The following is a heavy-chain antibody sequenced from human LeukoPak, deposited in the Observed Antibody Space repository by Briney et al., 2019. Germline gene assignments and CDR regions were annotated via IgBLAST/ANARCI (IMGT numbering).Heavy chain of an antibody. Sequence: ASVKVSCKASGYTFTSYGISWVRQAPGQGLEWMGWISAYNGNKNYAQKLQGRVTMTTDTSTSTAYMELRSLRSDDTAVYYCASSLRRSTTGYFDYWGQGTLVTVSS. CDR2: ISAYNGNK. J-gene: IGHJ4*02. CDR1: GYTFTSYG. D-gene: IGHD2-2*01. CDR3: ASSLRRSTTGYFDY. V-gene: IGHV1-18*01.